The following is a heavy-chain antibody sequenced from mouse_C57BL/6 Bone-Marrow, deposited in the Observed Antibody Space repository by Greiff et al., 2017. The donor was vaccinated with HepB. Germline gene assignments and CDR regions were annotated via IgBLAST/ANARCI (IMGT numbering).Heavy chain of an antibody. CDR1: GYTFTSYG. CDR3: ARSITTVVATGRYYFDY. J-gene: IGHJ2*01. Sequence: VKLVESGAELARPGASVKLSCKASGYTFTSYGISWVKQRTGQGLEWIGEIYPRSGNTYYNEKFKGKATLTADKSSSTAYMELRSLTSEDAAVYFCARSITTVVATGRYYFDYWGQGTTLTVSS. D-gene: IGHD1-1*01. CDR2: IYPRSGNT. V-gene: IGHV1-81*01.